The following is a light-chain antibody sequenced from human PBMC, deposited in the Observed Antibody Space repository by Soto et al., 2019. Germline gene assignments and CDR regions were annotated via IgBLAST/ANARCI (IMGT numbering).Light chain of an antibody. CDR1: QSIYSS. CDR2: AAS. CDR3: QQSYSAPYT. Sequence: DIQMTQSPSSLSASVGDRVTITCRASQSIYSSLNWYHQKPGKAPNLLIYAASNLQSGVPSRFSGSGSGTDFTLSISSLQPEDFATYYCQQSYSAPYTFGQGNTLEI. V-gene: IGKV1-39*01. J-gene: IGKJ2*01.